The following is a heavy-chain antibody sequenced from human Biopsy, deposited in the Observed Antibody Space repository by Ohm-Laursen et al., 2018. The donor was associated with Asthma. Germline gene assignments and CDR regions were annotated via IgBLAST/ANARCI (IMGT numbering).Heavy chain of an antibody. Sequence: SSVKVSCKYLAGTFNTYVIGWVRLAPGQGLEWMGGIDSVFGTTTYPQKFQDRVTITADDSTSTVYMELSSLRSEDTAVYYCARKAGSCISRTCYSLDFWGQGTLVTVSS. CDR2: IDSVFGTT. CDR1: AGTFNTYV. J-gene: IGHJ4*02. D-gene: IGHD2-2*01. V-gene: IGHV1-69*01. CDR3: ARKAGSCISRTCYSLDF.